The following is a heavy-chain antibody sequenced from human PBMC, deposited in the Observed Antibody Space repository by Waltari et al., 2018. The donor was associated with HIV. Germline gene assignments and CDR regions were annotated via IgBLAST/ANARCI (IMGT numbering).Heavy chain of an antibody. CDR2: INAGNGNT. Sequence: QVQLVQSGAEVKKPGASVKVSCKASGYTFTSYAMHWVRQAPGQRLEWMGWINAGNGNTKYSQKFQGRVTITRDTSASTAYMELSSLRSEDTAVYYCARDGVAVAGPLYFQHWGQGTLVTVSS. V-gene: IGHV1-3*01. D-gene: IGHD6-19*01. J-gene: IGHJ1*01. CDR3: ARDGVAVAGPLYFQH. CDR1: GYTFTSYA.